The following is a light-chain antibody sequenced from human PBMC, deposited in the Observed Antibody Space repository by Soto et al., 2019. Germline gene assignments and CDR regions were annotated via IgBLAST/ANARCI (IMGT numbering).Light chain of an antibody. V-gene: IGKV1-39*01. Sequence: DLQKTKSPSSLSASVGDRVSITCRASQSISNYLNWYQQKPGKAPKLLIYAASSLQSGVPSRFSGSGSGTDFTLTISSLRPEDIATYYCQQLHGYPITFGQGTRLEIK. J-gene: IGKJ5*01. CDR1: QSISNY. CDR2: AAS. CDR3: QQLHGYPIT.